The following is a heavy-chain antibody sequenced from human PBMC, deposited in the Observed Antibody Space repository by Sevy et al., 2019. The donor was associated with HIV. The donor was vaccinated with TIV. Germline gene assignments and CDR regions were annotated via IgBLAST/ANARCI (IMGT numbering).Heavy chain of an antibody. CDR1: GLTFSDYY. Sequence: GGSLRLSCAASGLTFSDYYMSWIRQAPGKGLEWLSDISSNGGTIYYADSVKGRFTISRDNAKNLLFLQMNSLRAEDTAVYYCAISDFWSGYFASYGMDVWGQGTTVTVSS. D-gene: IGHD3-3*01. CDR2: ISSNGGTI. CDR3: AISDFWSGYFASYGMDV. J-gene: IGHJ6*02. V-gene: IGHV3-11*01.